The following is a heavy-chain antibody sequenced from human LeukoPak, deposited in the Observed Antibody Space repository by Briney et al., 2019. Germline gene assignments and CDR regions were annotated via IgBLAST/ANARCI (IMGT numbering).Heavy chain of an antibody. D-gene: IGHD2-21*02. V-gene: IGHV1-2*02. Sequence: ASVKVSCKASGYTFTGYYMHWVRQAPGQGLEWMGWINPNSGGTNYAQKFQGRVTMTRDTSISTAYMELSRLRSDDTAVYYCARAALVVTAIRPYNWFDPWGQGTLVTVSS. CDR3: ARAALVVTAIRPYNWFDP. CDR2: INPNSGGT. J-gene: IGHJ5*02. CDR1: GYTFTGYY.